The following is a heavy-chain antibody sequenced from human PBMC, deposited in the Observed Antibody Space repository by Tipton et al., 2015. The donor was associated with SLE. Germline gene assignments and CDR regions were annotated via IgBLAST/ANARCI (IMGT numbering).Heavy chain of an antibody. D-gene: IGHD4-11*01. Sequence: QLVQSGGGLVQPGGSLRLSCAASGFTFSSYEMNWVRQAPGKGLEWVSYISSSGSTIYYADSVKGRFTISRDNAKNSLYLQMNSLRAEDTAVYYCARVRQYAFDIWGQGTMVTVSS. V-gene: IGHV3-48*03. J-gene: IGHJ3*02. CDR1: GFTFSSYE. CDR2: ISSSGSTI. CDR3: ARVRQYAFDI.